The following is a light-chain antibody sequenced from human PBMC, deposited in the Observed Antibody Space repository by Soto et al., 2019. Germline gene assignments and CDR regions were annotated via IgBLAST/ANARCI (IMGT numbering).Light chain of an antibody. V-gene: IGKV3-20*01. Sequence: EIVLTQSPGTLSLSPGERATLSCRASQSVSSSYLAWYQQKPGQAPRLLIYGASSRATGIPDRFSGSRSGTASTLTISRLEPEYFAVYYCQHYGSSLTFGPGTKVDIK. CDR3: QHYGSSLT. CDR1: QSVSSSY. CDR2: GAS. J-gene: IGKJ3*01.